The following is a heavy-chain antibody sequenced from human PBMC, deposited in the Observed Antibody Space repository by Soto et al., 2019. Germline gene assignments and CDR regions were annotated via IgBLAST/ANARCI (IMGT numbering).Heavy chain of an antibody. J-gene: IGHJ4*01. Sequence: GGSLRLSCAASGFTFSNAWINWVRQAPGKGLEWVGRVKSKNDGGTTDFAAPVKGRFVISRDCSKNMVYLEMNSLQTEYTAIFYCTTDSYITSIIVRFDYWGHGTLVTVSS. V-gene: IGHV3-15*07. CDR2: VKSKNDGGTT. CDR3: TTDSYITSIIVRFDY. CDR1: GFTFSNAW. D-gene: IGHD3-22*01.